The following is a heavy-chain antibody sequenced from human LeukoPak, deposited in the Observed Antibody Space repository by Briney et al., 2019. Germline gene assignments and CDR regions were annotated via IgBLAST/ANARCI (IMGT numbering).Heavy chain of an antibody. V-gene: IGHV1-46*01. CDR1: GYTFTSYD. D-gene: IGHD3-22*01. J-gene: IGHJ4*02. CDR2: INPSGGNT. Sequence: GASVKVSCKASGYTFTSYDINWVRQAPGQGLEWMGIINPSGGNTTYAQKFQGRVTMTRDMSTSTVYMELSSLRSEDTAVYYCARDPGYDTSGYYYGYFDYWGLGTLVTVSS. CDR3: ARDPGYDTSGYYYGYFDY.